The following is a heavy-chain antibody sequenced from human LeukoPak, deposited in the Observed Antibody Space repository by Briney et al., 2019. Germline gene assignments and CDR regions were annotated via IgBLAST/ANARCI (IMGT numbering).Heavy chain of an antibody. D-gene: IGHD6-19*01. CDR2: ISGNGGST. J-gene: IGHJ4*02. Sequence: GGSLRLSCSAFGFTFDTFVMHWVRQAPGKGLEYVSGISGNGGSTYNADLVKGRFTISRDNSKNTLFLQMTSLRAEDTAVYYCVNQISGWVYWGQGTLVTVSS. V-gene: IGHV3-64D*06. CDR1: GFTFDTFV. CDR3: VNQISGWVY.